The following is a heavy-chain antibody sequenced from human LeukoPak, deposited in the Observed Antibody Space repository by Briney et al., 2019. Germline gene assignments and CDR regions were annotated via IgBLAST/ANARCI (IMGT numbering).Heavy chain of an antibody. V-gene: IGHV4-39*07. Sequence: SETLSLTCTVSGGSISSSSYYWGWIRQPPGKGLEWIGSIYYSGSTNYNPSLKSRVTISVDTSKNQFSLKLSSVTAADTAVYYCARVITISHLHFDIWGQGTMVTVSS. J-gene: IGHJ3*02. CDR1: GGSISSSSYY. D-gene: IGHD3-3*01. CDR2: IYYSGST. CDR3: ARVITISHLHFDI.